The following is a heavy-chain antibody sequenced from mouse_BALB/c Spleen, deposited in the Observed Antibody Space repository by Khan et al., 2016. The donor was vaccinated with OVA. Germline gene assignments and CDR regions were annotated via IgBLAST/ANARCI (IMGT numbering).Heavy chain of an antibody. D-gene: IGHD1-1*01. Sequence: VQLQQSGPELVKPSPSLSISCTVSGYTFTSYDMHWLNQQPRLGLVWFVYIYPFNDDTKYNATLKGKATLTTDKSYNPAFMEVNSLTTEDTAVYYGAPVGTYYVSIDYWGQGTTLTVSA. V-gene: IGHV1S136*01. J-gene: IGHJ2*01. CDR1: GYTFTSYD. CDR3: APVGTYYVSIDY. CDR2: IYPFNDDT.